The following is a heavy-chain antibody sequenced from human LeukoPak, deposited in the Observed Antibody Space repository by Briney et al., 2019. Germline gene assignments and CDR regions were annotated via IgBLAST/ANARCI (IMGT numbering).Heavy chain of an antibody. CDR2: IYYSGST. V-gene: IGHV4-39*01. J-gene: IGHJ4*02. D-gene: IGHD3-3*01. Sequence: SETLSLTCTVSGGSISSSSYYWGWIRQPPGKGLEWIGSIYYSGSTYYNPSLKSRVTISVDTSKNQFSLKLSFVTAADTAVYYCARGSGRFLEWLPTTLFDYWGQGTLVTVSS. CDR1: GGSISSSSYY. CDR3: ARGSGRFLEWLPTTLFDY.